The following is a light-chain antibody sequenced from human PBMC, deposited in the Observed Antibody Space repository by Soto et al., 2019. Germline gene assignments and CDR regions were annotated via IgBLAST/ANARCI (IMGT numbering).Light chain of an antibody. CDR2: GAS. V-gene: IGKV3-20*01. CDR3: QQYGSSPRT. Sequence: EIVLTQSPGTLSLSPGERATLSCRASQSVSSSYLAWYQQKPGQAPRLLIYGASSRATGIPDRFSGSGSGTDFTLTISRMEAEGFAVYYCQQYGSSPRTFGQGTKLEIK. J-gene: IGKJ2*01. CDR1: QSVSSSY.